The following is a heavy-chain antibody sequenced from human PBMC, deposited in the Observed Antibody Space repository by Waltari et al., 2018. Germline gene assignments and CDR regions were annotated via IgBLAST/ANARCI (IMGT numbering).Heavy chain of an antibody. Sequence: VQLVQSGAEVKKPGASVKVSCKASGYTFTSYDINWVRQATGQGLEWMGWMNPTSGNTGYAQKFQGRVTMTRNTSISTAYMELSSLRSEDTAVYYCARGRGINEWLVLIGYYGMDVWGQGTTVTVSS. V-gene: IGHV1-8*02. CDR2: MNPTSGNT. D-gene: IGHD6-19*01. CDR1: GYTFTSYD. J-gene: IGHJ6*02. CDR3: ARGRGINEWLVLIGYYGMDV.